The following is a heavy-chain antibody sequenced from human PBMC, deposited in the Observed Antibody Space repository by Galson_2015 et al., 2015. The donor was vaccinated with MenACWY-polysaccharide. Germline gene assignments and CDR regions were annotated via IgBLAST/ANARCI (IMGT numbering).Heavy chain of an antibody. Sequence: SLRLSCAASGFSFSSYPLNWVRQAPGKGLEWVSSISYSSNSIYYADSVKGRFTISRDNAGNSLYLLMNNLRAEDTAAYYCGRVSGHFYYYDSGDLKQGPSDMWGRGTMVTVSS. V-gene: IGHV3-21*01. D-gene: IGHD3-16*01. CDR3: GRVSGHFYYYDSGDLKQGPSDM. CDR1: GFSFSSYP. CDR2: ISYSSNSI. J-gene: IGHJ3*02.